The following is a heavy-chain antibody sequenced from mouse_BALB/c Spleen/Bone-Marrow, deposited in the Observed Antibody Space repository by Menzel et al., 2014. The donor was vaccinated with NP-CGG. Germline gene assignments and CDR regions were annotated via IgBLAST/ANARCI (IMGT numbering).Heavy chain of an antibody. V-gene: IGHV1-74*01. D-gene: IGHD1-1*01. Sequence: QVQLQQSGAGLVRPGASVKLSCRTSGYTFTGYWMNWVKQRPEQGLEWIGRIDPYDSETHYNQKFKVKAILTVGKSSSTAYMQLSSLTSEDSAVYYCASGSSFGFAYWGQGTLVTVSA. CDR2: IDPYDSET. CDR1: GYTFTGYW. J-gene: IGHJ3*01. CDR3: ASGSSFGFAY.